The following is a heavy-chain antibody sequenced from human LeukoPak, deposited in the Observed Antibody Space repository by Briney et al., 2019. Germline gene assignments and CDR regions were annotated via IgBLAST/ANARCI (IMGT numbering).Heavy chain of an antibody. CDR3: ARDDSGHGWFDP. CDR2: IYSGGST. V-gene: IGHV3-66*01. Sequence: GGSLRLSCAASGFTVSSNYMSWVRQAPGKGLEWVSVIYSGGSTYYADSVKGRFTISRDNSKNTLYLQMNSLRAEDTAVYYCARDDSGHGWFDPWGQGALVTVSS. D-gene: IGHD5-12*01. CDR1: GFTVSSNY. J-gene: IGHJ5*02.